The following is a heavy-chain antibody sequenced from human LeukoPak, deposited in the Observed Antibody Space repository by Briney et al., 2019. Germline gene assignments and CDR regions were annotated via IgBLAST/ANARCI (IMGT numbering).Heavy chain of an antibody. CDR3: ARSGYCSGGNCYSNNAFDI. Sequence: SETLSLTCSVSGDSLSSGGYYWSWIRQHPGKGLEYIGYIYHTGGTHYNPSLKSRVTISVDTSNNQFSLKLNSVSAADTAVYYCARSGYCSGGNCYSNNAFDIWGQGTVVTVSS. CDR1: GDSLSSGGYY. D-gene: IGHD2-15*01. J-gene: IGHJ3*02. CDR2: IYHTGGT. V-gene: IGHV4-31*03.